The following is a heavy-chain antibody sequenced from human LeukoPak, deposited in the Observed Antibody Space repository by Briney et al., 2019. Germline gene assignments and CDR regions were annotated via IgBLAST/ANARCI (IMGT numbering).Heavy chain of an antibody. CDR3: ARQSVDDAFDI. CDR1: GGSISSSSYY. Sequence: SETLSLTCTVSGGSISSSSYYWGWIRQPPGKGLEWIGYIYYSGSTNYNPSLKSRVTISVDTSKNQFSLKLSSVTAADTAVYYCARQSVDDAFDIWGQGTMVTVSS. CDR2: IYYSGST. D-gene: IGHD4-23*01. J-gene: IGHJ3*02. V-gene: IGHV4-61*05.